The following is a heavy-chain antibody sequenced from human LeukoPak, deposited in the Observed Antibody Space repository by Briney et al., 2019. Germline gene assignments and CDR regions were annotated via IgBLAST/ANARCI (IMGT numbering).Heavy chain of an antibody. CDR3: ARVSGSGSYYNSAFDI. Sequence: SVKVSCKASGYTFTDYYLHWVRQAPGQGLEWMGGIIPIFGTANYAQKFQGRVTITADESTSTAYMELSSLRSENTAVYYCARVSGSGSYYNSAFDIWGQGTMVTVSS. CDR1: GYTFTDYY. CDR2: IIPIFGTA. J-gene: IGHJ3*02. D-gene: IGHD3-10*01. V-gene: IGHV1-69*13.